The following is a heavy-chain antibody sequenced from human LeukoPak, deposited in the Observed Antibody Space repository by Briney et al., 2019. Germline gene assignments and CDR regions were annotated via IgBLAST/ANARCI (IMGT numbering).Heavy chain of an antibody. CDR3: ARGPVLRFLEWPLGDI. CDR1: GYTFNNYA. CDR2: INFNTGNP. J-gene: IGHJ3*02. Sequence: GASVKVSCKASGYTFNNYAMNWVRQAPGQGLEWMGWINFNTGNPGYAQGFTGRFVFSFDTSVATAYLQISSLKAEDSAVHYCARGPVLRFLEWPLGDIWGQGTMVTVSS. D-gene: IGHD3-3*01. V-gene: IGHV7-4-1*02.